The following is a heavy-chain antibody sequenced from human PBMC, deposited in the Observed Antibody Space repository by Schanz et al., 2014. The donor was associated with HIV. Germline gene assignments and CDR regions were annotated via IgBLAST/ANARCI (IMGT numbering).Heavy chain of an antibody. J-gene: IGHJ4*02. V-gene: IGHV3-30*03. CDR1: GFTFRTHG. CDR3: AREGATGYITY. CDR2: ISYDGSIK. Sequence: QVQLVESGGGVVQPGRSLRLSCAASGFTFRTHGIHWVRQAPAKGLEWVAGISYDGSIKEYADSVKGRFAISRDNSKNTVYLQMNSLRGEDSAVYYCAREGATGYITYWGQGTLVTVSS. D-gene: IGHD5-18*01.